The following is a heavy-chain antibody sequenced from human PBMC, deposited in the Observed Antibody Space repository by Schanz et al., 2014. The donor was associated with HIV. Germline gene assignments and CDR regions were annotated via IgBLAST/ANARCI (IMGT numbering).Heavy chain of an antibody. V-gene: IGHV3-33*08. CDR1: GFTFSNYG. CDR2: INWNGDTT. CDR3: TREGNYYGGSGPGH. J-gene: IGHJ4*02. D-gene: IGHD2-21*01. Sequence: QVQLVESGGGVVQPGRSLRLSCAASGFTFSNYGMHWVRQAPGKGLEWVAVINWNGDTTYYADSVKGRFTISRDNSNNVLFLHMPTLRAEDTATYYCTREGNYYGGSGPGHWGQGALVSVSS.